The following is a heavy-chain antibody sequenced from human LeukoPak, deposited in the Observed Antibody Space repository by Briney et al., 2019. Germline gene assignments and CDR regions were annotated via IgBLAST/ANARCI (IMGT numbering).Heavy chain of an antibody. CDR2: ISYDGSNK. CDR1: GFTFSSYA. CDR3: ARAYKDRSLAGKKEFFQH. V-gene: IGHV3-30-3*01. J-gene: IGHJ1*01. Sequence: PERSLRLSCAASGFTFSSYAMHWVRQAPGKGLEWVAVISYDGSNKYYADSVKGRFTISRDNSKNTLYLQMNSLRAEDTAVYYCARAYKDRSLAGKKEFFQHWGQGTLVTVSS. D-gene: IGHD6-19*01.